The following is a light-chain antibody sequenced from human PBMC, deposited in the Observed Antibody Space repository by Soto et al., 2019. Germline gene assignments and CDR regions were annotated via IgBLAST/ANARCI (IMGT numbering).Light chain of an antibody. Sequence: ETLMTQSPATLSVSPGERATLSCRASQSVNNNLAWYQQKLGQAPSVLIYGASTRDTGIPARFTGSGSGTEFILTITSLQSEDSAVYSCQEYNTSLWTFGKGTKVDI. J-gene: IGKJ1*01. CDR3: QEYNTSLWT. CDR1: QSVNNN. CDR2: GAS. V-gene: IGKV3-15*01.